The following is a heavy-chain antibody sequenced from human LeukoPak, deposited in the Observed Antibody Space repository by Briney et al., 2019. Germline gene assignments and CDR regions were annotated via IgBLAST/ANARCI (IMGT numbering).Heavy chain of an antibody. CDR1: GVSISSYY. CDR2: IYYSGST. J-gene: IGHJ5*02. CDR3: ARVDIAAAGTNWFYP. V-gene: IGHV4-59*01. D-gene: IGHD6-13*01. Sequence: SETLSLTCTVSGVSISSYYWSWIRQPPGKGLEWIGYIYYSGSTNYNPSLKSRVTMSVETSKNQFSLKLSSVTAADTAVYYCARVDIAAAGTNWFYPWGQGTLVTVSS.